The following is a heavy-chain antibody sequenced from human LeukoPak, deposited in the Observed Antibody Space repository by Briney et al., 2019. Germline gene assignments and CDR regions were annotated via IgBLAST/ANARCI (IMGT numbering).Heavy chain of an antibody. V-gene: IGHV3-30*09. Sequence: GGSLRLSCAASGFTFSSYAMHWVRQAPGKGLEWVAVISDDGRHAYYAESVMGRCAISRDNSKNTLYLQVDSPRAEDTAVYYCAKDAMNYYGSGSYYKGGFYFDNWGQGALVTVSS. CDR2: ISDDGRHA. J-gene: IGHJ4*02. D-gene: IGHD3-10*01. CDR1: GFTFSSYA. CDR3: AKDAMNYYGSGSYYKGGFYFDN.